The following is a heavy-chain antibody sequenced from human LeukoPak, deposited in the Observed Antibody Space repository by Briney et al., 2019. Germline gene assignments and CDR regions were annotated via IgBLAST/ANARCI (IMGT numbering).Heavy chain of an antibody. D-gene: IGHD2-2*01. CDR1: GFTFRDYT. CDR2: INKGGSYM. Sequence: GGSLRLSCAASGFTFRDYTMNWVRQTPGKGLEWVSAINKGGSYMTYADSVKGRFTVSGDNAKNSLFLQMNNLRVEDTAVYFCAREVLIVVEPAANTIDYWGQGTRVTVSS. CDR3: AREVLIVVEPAANTIDY. V-gene: IGHV3-21*01. J-gene: IGHJ4*02.